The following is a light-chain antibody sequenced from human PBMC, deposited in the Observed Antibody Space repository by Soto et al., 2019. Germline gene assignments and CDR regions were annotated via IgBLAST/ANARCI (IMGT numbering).Light chain of an antibody. CDR1: SSDVGGCKY. Sequence: QSVLTQPAYVSGSPGQSITISCTGTSSDVGGCKYVSWYQQYPGKAPKLMIYEVSNRPSGVSNRFSGSKSGNTASLTISGRQADDEADYYCTSYTSSSSVLFGGGTKLTVL. J-gene: IGLJ2*01. CDR2: EVS. V-gene: IGLV2-14*01. CDR3: TSYTSSSSVL.